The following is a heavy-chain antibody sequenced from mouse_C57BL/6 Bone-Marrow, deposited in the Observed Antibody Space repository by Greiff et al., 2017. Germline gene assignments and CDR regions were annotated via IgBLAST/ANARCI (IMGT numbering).Heavy chain of an antibody. J-gene: IGHJ2*01. Sequence: QVQLQQSGAELARPGASVKLSCKASGYTFTGYGISWVKQRPGQGLEWIGEIYPRSGNPYYNEKFKGKATLTADKSSSTAYMELRSLTSEDSAVYFCARADLLWLRQGVDYWGQGTTLTVSS. CDR2: IYPRSGNP. CDR1: GYTFTGYG. V-gene: IGHV1-81*01. D-gene: IGHD2-2*01. CDR3: ARADLLWLRQGVDY.